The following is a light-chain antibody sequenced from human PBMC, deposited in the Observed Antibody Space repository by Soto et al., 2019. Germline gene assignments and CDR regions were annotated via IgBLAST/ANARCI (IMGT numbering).Light chain of an antibody. CDR2: DAS. CDR3: QQYHGFW. CDR1: HSINDW. Sequence: DNPLTQSPSSLSASVGDRVTITCRARHSINDWLAWYQQKPGKAPELLIYDASSLESGVPSRLSGGGSGTEFSLIINGLQPEDFATYYCQQYHGFWFGQGTKVDIK. J-gene: IGKJ1*01. V-gene: IGKV1-5*01.